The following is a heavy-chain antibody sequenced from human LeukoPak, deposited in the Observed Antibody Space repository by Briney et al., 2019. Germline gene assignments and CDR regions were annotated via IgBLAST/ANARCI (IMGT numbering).Heavy chain of an antibody. CDR1: GGSISSSSYY. D-gene: IGHD6-13*01. V-gene: IGHV4-39*01. J-gene: IGHJ4*02. CDR2: IYSGGNT. Sequence: KPSETLSLTCTVSGGSISSSSYYWGWIRQPPGTGLEWIGSIYSGGNTYYNPSLKSRVTISVDASKNQCSLRLSSVTAADTAVYFCARPGIAATGAFDCWGQGTLVTVSS. CDR3: ARPGIAATGAFDC.